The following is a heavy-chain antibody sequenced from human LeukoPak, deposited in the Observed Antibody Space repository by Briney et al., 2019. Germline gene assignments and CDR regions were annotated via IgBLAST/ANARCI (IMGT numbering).Heavy chain of an antibody. J-gene: IGHJ4*02. CDR2: IDYSGST. CDR1: GFTFSTYI. Sequence: GSLRLSCAASGFTFSTYIMNWVRQTPGKGLEWIGYIDYSGSTKYNPSLKSRVTISLDTSENQFSLILNSVTAADTAVYYCTRGSPNYYHSFDYWGQGSLVTVSS. CDR3: TRGSPNYYHSFDY. V-gene: IGHV4-59*01. D-gene: IGHD3-10*01.